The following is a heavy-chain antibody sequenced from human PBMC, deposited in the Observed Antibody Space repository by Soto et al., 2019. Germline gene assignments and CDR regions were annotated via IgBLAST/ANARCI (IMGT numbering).Heavy chain of an antibody. CDR2: ISDDGSTA. Sequence: GGSLRLSCAVSGFTFSSYWMHWVRQVPGKGLTWLSRISDDGSTATYADSVKGRFIISRDNAKNTLYLEMNTLRADDSGLYYCARGPRVSSTGTGAHWGRGTLVTVSS. CDR3: ARGPRVSSTGTGAH. D-gene: IGHD1-1*01. V-gene: IGHV3-74*01. CDR1: GFTFSSYW. J-gene: IGHJ4*02.